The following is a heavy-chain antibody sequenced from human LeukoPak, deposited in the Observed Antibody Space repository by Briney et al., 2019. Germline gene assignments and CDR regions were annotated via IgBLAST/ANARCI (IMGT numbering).Heavy chain of an antibody. CDR1: GGSFSGYY. V-gene: IGHV4-34*01. CDR3: ARWCSSSLDY. CDR2: INHSGST. J-gene: IGHJ4*02. Sequence: SETLSLTCAVYGGSFSGYYWSWIRQPPGKGLEWIGEINHSGSTNYNPSLKSRVTISVDTSKNQFSLKLSSVTAADTAVYYCARWCSSSLDYWGQGTLVTVSS. D-gene: IGHD6-13*01.